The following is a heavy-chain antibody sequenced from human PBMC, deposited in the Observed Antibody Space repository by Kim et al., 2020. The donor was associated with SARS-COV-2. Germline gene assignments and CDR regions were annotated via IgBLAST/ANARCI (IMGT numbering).Heavy chain of an antibody. J-gene: IGHJ5*02. D-gene: IGHD6-19*01. CDR2: INHSGST. V-gene: IGHV4-34*01. CDR1: GGSFSGYY. Sequence: SETLSLTCAVYGGSFSGYYWSWIRQPPGKGLEWIGEINHSGSTNYNPSFKSRVTISVDTSKNQFSLKLSSVTAADTAVYFCARWSGYSSGWYPFNWFDPWGQGTLVTVS. CDR3: ARWSGYSSGWYPFNWFDP.